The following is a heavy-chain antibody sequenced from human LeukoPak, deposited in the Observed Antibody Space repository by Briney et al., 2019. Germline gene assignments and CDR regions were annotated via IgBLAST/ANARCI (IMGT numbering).Heavy chain of an antibody. CDR2: IGSSSTFI. CDR3: AKAHPGFDY. J-gene: IGHJ4*02. V-gene: IGHV3-21*01. CDR1: GFTVSTNY. Sequence: GGSLRLSCAASGFTVSTNYMSWVRQAPGKGLEWVSSIGSSSTFIYYADSVKGRFTISRDNAKNSLFLQMSSLRAEDTAVYYCAKAHPGFDYWGQGTLVTVSS.